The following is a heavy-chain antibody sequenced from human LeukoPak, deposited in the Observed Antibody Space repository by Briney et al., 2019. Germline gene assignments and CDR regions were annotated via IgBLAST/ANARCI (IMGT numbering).Heavy chain of an antibody. CDR1: GFTFSSYE. D-gene: IGHD3-22*01. CDR2: ISSSSSTI. CDR3: ATGRNTSPNHTNMMLVVMGAFDI. J-gene: IGHJ3*02. Sequence: QPGGSLRLSCTASGFTFSSYEMNWVRQAPGKGLEWVSYISSSSSTIYYADSVKGRFTISRDNAKNSLYLQMNSLRAEDTAVYYCATGRNTSPNHTNMMLVVMGAFDIWGQGTMVTVSS. V-gene: IGHV3-48*03.